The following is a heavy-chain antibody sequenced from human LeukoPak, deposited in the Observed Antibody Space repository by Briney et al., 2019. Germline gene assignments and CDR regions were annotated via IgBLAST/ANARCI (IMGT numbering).Heavy chain of an antibody. CDR1: GGSISSYY. Sequence: SETLSLTCTVSGGSISSYYWSWIRQPPGKGLEWIGYIYYSGSTNYNPSLKSRVTISVDRSKNQFSLKLSSVTAADTAVYYCARNYCSSTSCYSYYMDVWGKGTTVTVSS. CDR3: ARNYCSSTSCYSYYMDV. CDR2: IYYSGST. D-gene: IGHD2-2*01. V-gene: IGHV4-59*12. J-gene: IGHJ6*03.